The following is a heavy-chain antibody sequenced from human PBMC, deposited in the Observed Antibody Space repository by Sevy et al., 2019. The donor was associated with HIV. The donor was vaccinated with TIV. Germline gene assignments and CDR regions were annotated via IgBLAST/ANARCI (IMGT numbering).Heavy chain of an antibody. V-gene: IGHV3-30*03. CDR2: FSYDGISA. J-gene: IGHJ4*02. Sequence: GGSLRLSCSASGLTFSSYAMHWVRQAPGKGLEWVAVFSYDGISAHYADSVKGRFTISRDNSRNTLYLQMDSLGPEDTAVYYCLAYCSPNYCRFEYWGQGTRVTVSS. D-gene: IGHD2-21*01. CDR3: LAYCSPNYCRFEY. CDR1: GLTFSSYA.